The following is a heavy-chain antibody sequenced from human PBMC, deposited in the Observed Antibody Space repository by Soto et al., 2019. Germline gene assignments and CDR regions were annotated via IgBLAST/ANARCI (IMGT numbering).Heavy chain of an antibody. D-gene: IGHD1-26*01. Sequence: SETLSLTCTVSGGSISSYYWSWIRQPPGKGLEWIGYIYYSGSTNYNPSLKSRVTISVDTSKNQFSLKLSSVTAADTAVYYCARLLRGRYYFDYWGQGTLVTVSS. V-gene: IGHV4-59*08. CDR2: IYYSGST. J-gene: IGHJ4*02. CDR1: GGSISSYY. CDR3: ARLLRGRYYFDY.